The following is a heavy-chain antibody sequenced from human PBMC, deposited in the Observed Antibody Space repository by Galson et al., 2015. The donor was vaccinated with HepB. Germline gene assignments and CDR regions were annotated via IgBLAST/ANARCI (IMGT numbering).Heavy chain of an antibody. D-gene: IGHD3-22*01. V-gene: IGHV4-34*01. CDR1: GGSFSGYY. J-gene: IGHJ4*02. CDR2: INHSGST. Sequence: SETLSLTCAVYGGSFSGYYWSWIRQPPGKVLEWIGEINHSGSTNYNPSLKSRVTISVDTSKNQFSLKLSSVTAADTAVYYCARVLDSSGYYSRDYWGQGTLVTVSS. CDR3: ARVLDSSGYYSRDY.